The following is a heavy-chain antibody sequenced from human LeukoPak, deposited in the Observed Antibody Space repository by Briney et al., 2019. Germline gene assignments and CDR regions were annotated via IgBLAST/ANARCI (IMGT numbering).Heavy chain of an antibody. CDR2: INHSGST. V-gene: IGHV4-34*01. CDR1: GGSFSGYY. Sequence: SDTLSLTCAVYGGSFSGYYWSWIRQPPGKGLEWIGEINHSGSTNYNPSLKSRVTISVDTSKNQFSLKLSSVTAADTAVYYCARRVEMATITLLDYWGQGTLVTVSS. D-gene: IGHD5-24*01. CDR3: ARRVEMATITLLDY. J-gene: IGHJ4*02.